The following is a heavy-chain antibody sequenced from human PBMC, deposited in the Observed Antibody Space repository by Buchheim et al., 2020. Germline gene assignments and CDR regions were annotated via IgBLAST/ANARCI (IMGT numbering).Heavy chain of an antibody. D-gene: IGHD3-22*01. CDR2: ISSSGDTL. Sequence: QVQLVESGGGLVKPGGSLRLSCAASGFSISDHYMSWVRQAPGKGLEWMSYISSSGDTLYYADSVKGRFSISRDDAKNSLFLQMNSLTAEDTAVYYCAIFSRYFYDSSGFPFDFWGQGAL. CDR1: GFSISDHY. CDR3: AIFSRYFYDSSGFPFDF. J-gene: IGHJ4*02. V-gene: IGHV3-11*01.